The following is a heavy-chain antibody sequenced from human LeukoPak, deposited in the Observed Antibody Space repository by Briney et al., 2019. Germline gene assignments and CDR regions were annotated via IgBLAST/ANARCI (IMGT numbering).Heavy chain of an antibody. Sequence: GGSLRLSCAASGFTFSSYWMSWVRQAPGKGLEWVANIKQDGSEKYYVDSVKGRFTISRDNAKNSLYLQVNSLRAEDTAVYYCARDRDYGDYLGMVSSTIDYWGQGTLVTVSS. J-gene: IGHJ4*02. CDR1: GFTFSSYW. CDR2: IKQDGSEK. CDR3: ARDRDYGDYLGMVSSTIDY. V-gene: IGHV3-7*03. D-gene: IGHD4-17*01.